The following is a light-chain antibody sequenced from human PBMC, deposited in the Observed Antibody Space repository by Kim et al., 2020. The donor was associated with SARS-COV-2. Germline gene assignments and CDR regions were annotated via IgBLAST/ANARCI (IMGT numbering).Light chain of an antibody. V-gene: IGKV3-20*01. J-gene: IGKJ1*01. CDR2: GAS. Sequence: SPGEGASLSCRASQSVAGSFLAWYQQKPSQAPRLLIDGASNRATGIADRFSGSGSGTGFTLTITRLEPEDSAMYYCHQYGSSPSTFGLETKVDI. CDR3: HQYGSSPST. CDR1: QSVAGSF.